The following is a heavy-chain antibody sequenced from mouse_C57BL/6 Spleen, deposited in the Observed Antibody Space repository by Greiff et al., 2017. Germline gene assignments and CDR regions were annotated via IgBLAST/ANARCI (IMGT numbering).Heavy chain of an antibody. CDR2: INPSTGGT. CDR3: ARGTTVVADYFDY. J-gene: IGHJ2*01. Sequence: VQLQQSGPELVKPGASVTISCKASGYSFTGYYMTWVKQSPEKSLEWIGEINPSTGGTTYNQKFKAKATLTVDKSTSTAYMQLKSLTSEDSAVYYCARGTTVVADYFDYWGQGTTLTVSS. CDR1: GYSFTGYY. V-gene: IGHV1-42*01. D-gene: IGHD1-1*01.